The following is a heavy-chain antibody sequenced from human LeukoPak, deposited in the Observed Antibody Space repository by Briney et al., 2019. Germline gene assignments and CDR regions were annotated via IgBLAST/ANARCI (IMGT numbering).Heavy chain of an antibody. D-gene: IGHD3-3*02. CDR3: ARVLAEASSPSGDF. J-gene: IGHJ4*02. CDR1: GYTFTDYY. Sequence: GASVKVSCKASGYTFTDYYIHWVRQAPGQGLEWMGWINTNSGGTYTIYRFLGRVTMTRDTSINTAYMELNRLTSDDTAIFYCARVLAEASSPSGDFWGQGTLVTVSS. CDR2: INTNSGGT. V-gene: IGHV1-2*02.